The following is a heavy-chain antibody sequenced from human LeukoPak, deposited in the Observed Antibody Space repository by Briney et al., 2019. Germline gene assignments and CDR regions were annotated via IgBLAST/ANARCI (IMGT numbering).Heavy chain of an antibody. CDR2: IRYDGSNK. CDR1: GFTFSSYG. D-gene: IGHD2-15*01. Sequence: GGSLRLSCAASGFTFSSYGMHWVRQAPGKGLEWVAFIRYDGSNKYYADSVKGRFTISRDNSKNTLYLQMNSLRAEDTAVYYCAKDAGYCSGGSCYSGHYFDYWGQGTLVTVSS. J-gene: IGHJ4*02. CDR3: AKDAGYCSGGSCYSGHYFDY. V-gene: IGHV3-30*02.